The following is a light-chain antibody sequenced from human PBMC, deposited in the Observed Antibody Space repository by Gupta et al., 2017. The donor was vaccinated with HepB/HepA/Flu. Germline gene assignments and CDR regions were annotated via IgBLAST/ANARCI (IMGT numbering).Light chain of an antibody. CDR3: SSHSGSNYYV. J-gene: IGLJ1*01. CDR2: DVT. Sequence: SALTQPTSVPASPGQSITIACTGSSSDVGGYNYVSWFQQHPGKVPKLIIHDVTNRPSGVTTRFSGSKPGSTASLTISGRQKDEEDDYYCSSHSGSNYYVFGTGTKVTVL. CDR1: SSDVGGYNY. V-gene: IGLV2-14*03.